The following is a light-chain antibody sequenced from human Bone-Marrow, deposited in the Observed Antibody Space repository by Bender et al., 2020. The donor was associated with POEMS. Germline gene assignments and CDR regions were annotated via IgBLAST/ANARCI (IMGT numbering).Light chain of an antibody. Sequence: QSVLTQPPSVSGAPGQRVTISCTGSSSNTGSGYDINWYQHLPGTAPKLLIYGYNNRPSGVPERFSGSKSGNTASLTISGLQPEDEADYYCCSYAGDSTFDVVFGGGTKLTVL. J-gene: IGLJ2*01. V-gene: IGLV1-40*01. CDR1: SSNTGSGYD. CDR2: GYN. CDR3: CSYAGDSTFDVV.